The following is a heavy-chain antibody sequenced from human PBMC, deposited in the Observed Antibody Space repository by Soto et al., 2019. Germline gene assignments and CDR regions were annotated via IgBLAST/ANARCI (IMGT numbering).Heavy chain of an antibody. V-gene: IGHV3-30*18. CDR3: AKDYGGPRGYFDY. CDR2: ISYDGSNK. CDR1: GFTFSSYG. J-gene: IGHJ4*02. Sequence: GGSLRLSCASSGFTFSSYGMHWVRQAPGKGLEWVAVISYDGSNKYYADSVKGRFTISRDNSKNTLYLQMNSLRAEDTAVYYCAKDYGGPRGYFDYWGKGTLVTVSS. D-gene: IGHD4-17*01.